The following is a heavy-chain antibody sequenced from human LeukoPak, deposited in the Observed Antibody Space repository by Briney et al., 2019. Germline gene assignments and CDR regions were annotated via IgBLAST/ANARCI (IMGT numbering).Heavy chain of an antibody. CDR2: ISNSGGST. CDR3: AKEGFDS. V-gene: IGHV3-23*01. Sequence: GLEWVSSISNSGGSTYYADSVKGRFTISRDNSKNTLYLQTNSLRAEDTAVYYCAKEGFDSWGQGTLVTVSS. J-gene: IGHJ4*02.